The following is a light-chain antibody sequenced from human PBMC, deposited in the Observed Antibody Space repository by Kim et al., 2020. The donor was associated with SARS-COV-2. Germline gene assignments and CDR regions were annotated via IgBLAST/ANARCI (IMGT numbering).Light chain of an antibody. J-gene: IGLJ3*02. V-gene: IGLV2-11*01. CDR2: DVN. CDR3: CSYAGSYTWV. Sequence: QSALTQPRSVSGSPGQSVTISCTGTSSDVGTYDLVSWYQQLPGKAPTLMICDVNKRPSGVPDRFSGSKSGKTASLTISGLQAEDEADYYCCSYAGSYTWVFGGGTQLTVL. CDR1: SSDVGTYDL.